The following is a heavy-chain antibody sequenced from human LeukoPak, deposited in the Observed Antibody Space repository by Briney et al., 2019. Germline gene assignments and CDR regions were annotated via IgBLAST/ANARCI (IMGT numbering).Heavy chain of an antibody. CDR1: GFTFSSYS. CDR2: ISSSSTTI. Sequence: PGGSLRLSFAASGFTFSSYSMNWVRQAPGKGLECISYISSSSTTIYYADSVKGRFTISRDNAKNSLYLQMNSLRAEDTAVYYCAREGRSSSSWYYFDYWGQGTLVTVSS. V-gene: IGHV3-48*04. CDR3: AREGRSSSSWYYFDY. D-gene: IGHD6-13*01. J-gene: IGHJ4*02.